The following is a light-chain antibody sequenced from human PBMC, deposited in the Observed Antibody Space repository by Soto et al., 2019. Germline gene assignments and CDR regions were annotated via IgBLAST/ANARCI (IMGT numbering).Light chain of an antibody. CDR3: MQGTHWPIT. J-gene: IGKJ1*01. CDR2: KVS. V-gene: IGKV2-30*02. Sequence: EVVMTQNPLSLPVTLGQPASISCRSNQSLLHSDGTAYFSWFQQRPGRSPRRLIYKVSNRDSGVPARFSGSGSGTDFALKISRVEAEDVGVYYCMQGTHWPITFAQGTKADI. CDR1: QSLLHSDGTAY.